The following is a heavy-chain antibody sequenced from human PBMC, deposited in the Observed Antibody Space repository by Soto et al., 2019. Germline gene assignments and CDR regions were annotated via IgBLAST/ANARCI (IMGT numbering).Heavy chain of an antibody. D-gene: IGHD3-10*01. Sequence: SETLSLTCTVSSGSISSYYWSWIRQPPGKGLEWIGYIYSSGSTKYNPSLKSRVTISVDTSKSQFSLMLSSVTAADTAVYYCARAPSRISVFRVVNVPEAYYYGIDVWAQRTTVTGSS. CDR1: SGSISSYY. CDR2: IYSSGST. J-gene: IGHJ6*02. V-gene: IGHV4-59*08. CDR3: ARAPSRISVFRVVNVPEAYYYGIDV.